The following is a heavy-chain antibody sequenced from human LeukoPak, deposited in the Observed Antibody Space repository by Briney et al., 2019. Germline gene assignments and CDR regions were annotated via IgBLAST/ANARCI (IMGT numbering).Heavy chain of an antibody. CDR3: ARRRLGMWNFDY. Sequence: GGSLRLSCAASGFIFTKYFMSWVRQAPGKGLEWVASIKHDGSEKYYVDSVRGRFTISRDNTMNSLYLQMNSLRPEDTALYYCARRRLGMWNFDYWGQGTLVTVSS. J-gene: IGHJ4*02. CDR1: GFIFTKYF. V-gene: IGHV3-7*03. CDR2: IKHDGSEK. D-gene: IGHD3-16*01.